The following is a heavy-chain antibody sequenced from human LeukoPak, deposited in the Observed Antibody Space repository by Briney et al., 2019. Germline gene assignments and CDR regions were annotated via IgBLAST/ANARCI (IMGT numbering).Heavy chain of an antibody. Sequence: PSETLSLTCTVSGGSISSSSYYWGWIRQPPGKGLEWIGSIYYSGSTYYNPSLKSRVTISVDTSKNQFSLKLSSVTAADTAVYYCARVKYQLLWPSHYFDYWGQGTLVTVSS. J-gene: IGHJ4*02. CDR3: ARVKYQLLWPSHYFDY. CDR2: IYYSGST. D-gene: IGHD2-2*01. CDR1: GGSISSSSYY. V-gene: IGHV4-39*07.